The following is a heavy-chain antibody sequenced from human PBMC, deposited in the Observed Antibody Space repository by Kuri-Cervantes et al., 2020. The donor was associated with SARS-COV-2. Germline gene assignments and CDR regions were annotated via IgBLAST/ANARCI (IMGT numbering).Heavy chain of an antibody. D-gene: IGHD3-3*01. V-gene: IGHV1-2*02. CDR3: ARVHSGYYREINSY. CDR1: GYTFTGYY. Sequence: ASVKVSCKASGYTFTGYYMHWVRQAPGQGLEWMGWINPNSGGTNYAQKFQGRVTMTRDTSISTAYMELSRLRSDDTAVYYCARVHSGYYREINSYWGQGTLVTVSS. CDR2: INPNSGGT. J-gene: IGHJ4*02.